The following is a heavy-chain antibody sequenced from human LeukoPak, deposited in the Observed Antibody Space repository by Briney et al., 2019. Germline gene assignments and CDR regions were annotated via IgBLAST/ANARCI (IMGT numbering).Heavy chain of an antibody. Sequence: GRSLRLSCAASGFTFSSYAMHWVRQAPGKGLEWVAVISYDGSNKYYADSVKGRFTISGDNSKNTLYLQMNSLRAEDTAVYYCARVSLQHRAFDIWGQGTMVTVSS. CDR3: ARVSLQHRAFDI. CDR2: ISYDGSNK. CDR1: GFTFSSYA. J-gene: IGHJ3*02. D-gene: IGHD4-11*01. V-gene: IGHV3-30*01.